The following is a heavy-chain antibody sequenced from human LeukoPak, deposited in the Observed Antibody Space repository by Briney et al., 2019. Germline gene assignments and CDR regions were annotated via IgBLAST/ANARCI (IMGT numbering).Heavy chain of an antibody. J-gene: IGHJ6*02. D-gene: IGHD1-1*01. CDR3: SYNMDV. Sequence: PGGSLRLSCAASGFTFTTYWMHWVRQAPGKGLVWVGRIKGKSDGGTTHYAAPVKGRFTISRDDSKNMLFLQMNTLKTEDTAMYYCSYNMDVWGPGTTVTVSS. CDR2: IKGKSDGGTT. CDR1: GFTFTTYW. V-gene: IGHV3-15*06.